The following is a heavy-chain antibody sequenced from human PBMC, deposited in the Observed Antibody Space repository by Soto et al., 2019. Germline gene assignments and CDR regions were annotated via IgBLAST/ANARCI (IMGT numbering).Heavy chain of an antibody. Sequence: GGSLRLSCAASGFTFSSYWMSWVRQAPGKGLEWVANIKQDGSEKYYVDSVKGRFTISRDNAKNSLYLQMNSLRAEDTAVYYCARDRSPYGHYYYGMDVWGQGTTVTVSS. D-gene: IGHD3-10*01. CDR1: GFTFSSYW. CDR2: IKQDGSEK. V-gene: IGHV3-7*01. J-gene: IGHJ6*02. CDR3: ARDRSPYGHYYYGMDV.